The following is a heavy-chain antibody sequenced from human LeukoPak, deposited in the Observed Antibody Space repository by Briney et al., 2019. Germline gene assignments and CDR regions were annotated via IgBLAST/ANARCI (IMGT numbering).Heavy chain of an antibody. CDR3: ARAMSGTRFDY. V-gene: IGHV3-74*01. Sequence: GGSLRLSCAASGFTFSDYWIHWIRQAPGRGLVWVSRISSDESSTNYADSVKGRFTISRDNAKNALYLQLNSLRAEDTAVYYCARAMSGTRFDYWGQGTLVTVSS. J-gene: IGHJ4*02. D-gene: IGHD6-13*01. CDR1: GFTFSDYW. CDR2: ISSDESST.